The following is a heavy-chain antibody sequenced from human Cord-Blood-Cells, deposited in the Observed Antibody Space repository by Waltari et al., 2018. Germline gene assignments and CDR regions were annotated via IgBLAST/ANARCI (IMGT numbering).Heavy chain of an antibody. CDR3: ARARGYCSSTSCYPFDY. D-gene: IGHD2-2*01. CDR2: IYSGGST. V-gene: IGHV3-66*01. Sequence: VQLVESGGGLVQPGGSLRLSCAASGFTVSSNYMCWVRQAPGRGLEWVSGIYSGGSTEYADSGKGRFTISSDNSNNTLYLQRISLRAEDTAVYYCARARGYCSSTSCYPFDYWGQGTLVTVSS. CDR1: GFTVSSNY. J-gene: IGHJ4*02.